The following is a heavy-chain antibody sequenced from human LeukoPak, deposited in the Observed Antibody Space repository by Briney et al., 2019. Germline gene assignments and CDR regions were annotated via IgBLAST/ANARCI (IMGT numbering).Heavy chain of an antibody. J-gene: IGHJ5*02. D-gene: IGHD4-17*01. CDR1: GGSISRYY. CDR3: ARDEWGGYGDYEGWFDP. V-gene: IGHV4-59*01. CDR2: IYYSEST. Sequence: SETLSLTCTVSGGSISRYYWSWIRQPPGEGLEWIGYIYYSESTNYNPSLKSRVTISVDTSKNQFSLKLSSVTAADTAVYYCARDEWGGYGDYEGWFDPWGQGTLVTVSS.